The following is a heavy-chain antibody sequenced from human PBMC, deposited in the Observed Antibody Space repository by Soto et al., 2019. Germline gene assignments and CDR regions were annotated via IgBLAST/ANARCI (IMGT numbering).Heavy chain of an antibody. D-gene: IGHD5-12*01. Sequence: GEALKISCKASGYSVTSYWICWVRQMPGKVLEWMGIIYPGDSDTRYSPSFQGQVTISADKSISTAYLQWSSLKASDTAMYYCARHGVDIVATISYYYYGMDVWGQGTTVTVSS. CDR2: IYPGDSDT. CDR3: ARHGVDIVATISYYYYGMDV. CDR1: GYSVTSYW. V-gene: IGHV5-51*01. J-gene: IGHJ6*02.